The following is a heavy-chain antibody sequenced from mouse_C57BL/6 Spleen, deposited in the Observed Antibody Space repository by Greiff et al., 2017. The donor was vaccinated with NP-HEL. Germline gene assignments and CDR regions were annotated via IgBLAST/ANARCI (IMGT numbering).Heavy chain of an antibody. CDR1: GYTFTSYG. CDR2: IYPRSGNT. J-gene: IGHJ2*01. V-gene: IGHV1-81*01. Sequence: ESGAELARPGASVKLSCKASGYTFTSYGISWVKQRTGQGLEWIGEIYPRSGNTYYNEKFKGKATLTADKSSSTAYMELRSLTSEDSAVYFCARGDYYGSNPLFDYWGQGTTLTVSS. D-gene: IGHD1-1*01. CDR3: ARGDYYGSNPLFDY.